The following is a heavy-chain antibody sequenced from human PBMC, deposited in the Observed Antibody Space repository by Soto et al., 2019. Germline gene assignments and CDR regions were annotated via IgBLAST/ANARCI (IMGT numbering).Heavy chain of an antibody. CDR3: ARDRRGYDSSGGDY. Sequence: EVQLVESGGGLVQPGGSLRLSCAASGFTFSSYEMNWVRQAPGKGLEWVSYISSSGSTIYYADSVKGRFTISRDNAKNSLYLQMNSLRAEDTAVYYCARDRRGYDSSGGDYWGQGTLVTVSS. D-gene: IGHD6-25*01. CDR2: ISSSGSTI. J-gene: IGHJ4*02. V-gene: IGHV3-48*03. CDR1: GFTFSSYE.